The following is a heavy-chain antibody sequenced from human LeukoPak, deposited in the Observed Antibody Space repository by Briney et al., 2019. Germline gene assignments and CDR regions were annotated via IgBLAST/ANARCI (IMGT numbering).Heavy chain of an antibody. D-gene: IGHD4-17*01. Sequence: SEPLSLTCSGSSYSISNSLYWGWLRQPPGNGLEWIGSIYRSGSTFYNPSLKSRVTISLDTSKNQFSLKLSSVTAADTAVYFCARGTYGYYMDVWGKGTTVTVSS. V-gene: IGHV4-38-2*02. CDR3: ARGTYGYYMDV. CDR2: IYRSGST. CDR1: SYSISNSLY. J-gene: IGHJ6*03.